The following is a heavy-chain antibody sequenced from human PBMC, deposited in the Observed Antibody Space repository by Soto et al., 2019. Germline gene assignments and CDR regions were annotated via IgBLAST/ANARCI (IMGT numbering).Heavy chain of an antibody. CDR3: AKVATRWELLGWFDP. J-gene: IGHJ5*02. CDR1: GFTFSSYG. CDR2: ISYDGSNK. V-gene: IGHV3-30*18. Sequence: GGSLRLSCAASGFTFSSYGMHWVRQAPGKGLEWVAVISYDGSNKYYADSVKGRFTISRDNSKNTLYLQMNSLRAEDTAVYYCAKVATRWELLGWFDPWGQGTLVTVSS. D-gene: IGHD1-26*01.